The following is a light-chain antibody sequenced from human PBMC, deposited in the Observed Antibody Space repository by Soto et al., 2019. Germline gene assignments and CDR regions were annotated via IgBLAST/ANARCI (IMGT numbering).Light chain of an antibody. CDR1: QTVGRY. Sequence: EIVLTQSPATLSLSPGDRVTLSCRASQTVGRYLSWYQHSPGQGPRLLVYDASNRATGIPARFSGSGSETDFTLTIRSLEPEDFAVYSCHQRLHWPITFGQGTRLEIK. CDR3: HQRLHWPIT. CDR2: DAS. J-gene: IGKJ5*01. V-gene: IGKV3-11*01.